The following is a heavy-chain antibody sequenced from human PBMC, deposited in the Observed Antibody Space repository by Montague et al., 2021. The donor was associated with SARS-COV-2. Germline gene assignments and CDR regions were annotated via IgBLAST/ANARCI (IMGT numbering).Heavy chain of an antibody. CDR3: ARDYCSGGICYEGYGMDV. J-gene: IGHJ6*02. CDR1: GFTVTYNY. V-gene: IGHV3-53*01. D-gene: IGHD2-15*01. CDR2: IYSGGNT. Sequence: SLRLSCAASGFTVTYNYMSWVRQAPGKGLEWVSVIYSGGNTYYADSVKGRFIISRDNSKNTLYLQMDSLRAEDTAVYYCARDYCSGGICYEGYGMDVWGQGTTVTVSS.